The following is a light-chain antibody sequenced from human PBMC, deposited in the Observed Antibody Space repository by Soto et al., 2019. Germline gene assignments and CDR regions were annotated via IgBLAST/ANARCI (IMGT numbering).Light chain of an antibody. CDR2: WAS. V-gene: IGKV4-1*01. Sequence: DVVLTQSPDSLAMSLGETATITCRTSQSALFSASNKNYIAWYQRRPGQPLRLLFYWASTRASGVPERFSGSGSGTDFTLTISSLQPDDAAIYYCQHYVTSLTTFGQGTRVEIK. J-gene: IGKJ1*01. CDR3: QHYVTSLTT. CDR1: QSALFSASNKNY.